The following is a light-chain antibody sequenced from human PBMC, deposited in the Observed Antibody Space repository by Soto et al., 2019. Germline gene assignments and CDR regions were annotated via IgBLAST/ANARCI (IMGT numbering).Light chain of an antibody. CDR3: QHYGSSPRT. Sequence: EIVLTQSPGTLSLSPGERATLSCRASQSVSSSHLAWYQQKPGQAPRLFMYGASNRATGIPDRFSGCGSGKDFTLSISRLEPEDFAVYYCQHYGSSPRTFGQGTKLEIK. J-gene: IGKJ2*01. V-gene: IGKV3-20*01. CDR1: QSVSSSH. CDR2: GAS.